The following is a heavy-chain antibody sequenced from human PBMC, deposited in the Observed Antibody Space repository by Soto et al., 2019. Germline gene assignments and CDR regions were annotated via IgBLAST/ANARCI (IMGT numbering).Heavy chain of an antibody. D-gene: IGHD3-3*01. CDR1: GYNFANYG. J-gene: IGHJ6*02. V-gene: IGHV1-18*01. CDR3: ARDAAYNDFWGGVMELYSYNMDV. CDR2: ISAHNGDT. Sequence: QVQLVQSEAEGKKPGASLKVSCRASGYNFANYGISWVRQAPGQGLEWMGRISAHNGDTKYAQKVQGRVTMTADTSTSTAYMEMWSLRSDDTAVYYCARDAAYNDFWGGVMELYSYNMDVWGQGTTVTV.